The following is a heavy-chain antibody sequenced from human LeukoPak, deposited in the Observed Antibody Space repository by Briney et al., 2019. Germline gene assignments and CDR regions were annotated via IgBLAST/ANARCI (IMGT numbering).Heavy chain of an antibody. V-gene: IGHV3-21*01. CDR3: ARDSAYSYGYIY. J-gene: IGHJ4*02. CDR2: ISSSSSYI. D-gene: IGHD5-18*01. CDR1: GFTFSSYS. Sequence: GGSLRLSCAASGFTFSSYSMNWVRQAPGKGLEWVSSISSSSSYIYYADSVKGRFTISRDNAKNSLYLQMNSLRAEDTAVYYCARDSAYSYGYIYWGQGTLVTVSS.